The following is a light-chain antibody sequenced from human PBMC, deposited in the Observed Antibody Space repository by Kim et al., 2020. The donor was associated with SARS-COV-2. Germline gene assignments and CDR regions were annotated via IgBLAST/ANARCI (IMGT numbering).Light chain of an antibody. CDR3: QQYGSSPRT. J-gene: IGKJ1*01. V-gene: IGKV3-20*01. CDR2: GAS. CDR1: QNVNNNF. Sequence: SPGERAIISCRASQNVNNNFLAWYQQRLGQAPRLLIFGASNRAAEIADRFSGTGSGTDFTLTISRLDPEDFAVYYCQQYGSSPRTFGQGTKVDIK.